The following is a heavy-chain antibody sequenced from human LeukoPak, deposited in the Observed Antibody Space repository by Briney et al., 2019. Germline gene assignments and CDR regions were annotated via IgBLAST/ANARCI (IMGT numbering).Heavy chain of an antibody. Sequence: ADSVKGRFTISRDNSKNTLYLQMSSLRADDTAVYYCAKGSSASCYSSVNYWGQGTLSPSPQ. D-gene: IGHD2-15*01. J-gene: IGHJ4*02. V-gene: IGHV3-23*01. CDR3: AKGSSASCYSSVNY.